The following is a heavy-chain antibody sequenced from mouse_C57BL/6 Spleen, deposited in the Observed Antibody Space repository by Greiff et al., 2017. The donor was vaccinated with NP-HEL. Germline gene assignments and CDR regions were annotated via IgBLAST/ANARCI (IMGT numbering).Heavy chain of an antibody. Sequence: VQLQQSGAELVKPGASVKLSCKASGYTFTSYWMHWVKQRPGQGLEWIGMIHPNSGSTNYNEKFKSKATLTVDKSSSTAYMQLSSLTSEDTAVYYCARKARANSGYWGKGTTLTVSS. CDR3: ARKARANSGY. CDR2: IHPNSGST. V-gene: IGHV1-64*01. J-gene: IGHJ2*01. CDR1: GYTFTSYW.